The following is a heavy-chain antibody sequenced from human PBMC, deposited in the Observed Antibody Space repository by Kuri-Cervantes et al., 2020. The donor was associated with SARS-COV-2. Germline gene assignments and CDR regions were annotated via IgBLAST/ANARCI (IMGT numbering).Heavy chain of an antibody. CDR3: ARGPRYCSGGSCYWESYYYGMDV. V-gene: IGHV3-48*02. Sequence: GESLKISCVASGFTFSSYSMNWVRQAPGKGLEWVSYISSSSSTIYYADSVKGRFTISRDNAKNSLYLQMNSLRDEDTAVYYCARGPRYCSGGSCYWESYYYGMDVWGQGTTVTVSS. J-gene: IGHJ6*02. CDR1: GFTFSSYS. D-gene: IGHD2-15*01. CDR2: ISSSSSTI.